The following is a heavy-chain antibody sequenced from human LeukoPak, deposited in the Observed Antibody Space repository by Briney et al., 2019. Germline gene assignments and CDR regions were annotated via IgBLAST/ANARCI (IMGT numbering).Heavy chain of an antibody. CDR2: ISSSSSYI. CDR3: ARVAVAGTYYYGMDV. D-gene: IGHD6-19*01. J-gene: IGHJ6*04. Sequence: GGSLRLSCAASGFTFSSYSMNWVRQAPGKGLEWVSSISSSSSYIYYAGSVKGRFTISRDNAKNSLYLQMNSLRAEDTAVYYCARVAVAGTYYYGMDVWGKGTTVTVCS. CDR1: GFTFSSYS. V-gene: IGHV3-21*01.